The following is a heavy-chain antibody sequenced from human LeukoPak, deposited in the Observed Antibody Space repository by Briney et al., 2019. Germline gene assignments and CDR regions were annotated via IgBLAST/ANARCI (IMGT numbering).Heavy chain of an antibody. CDR3: ARWYYDSSGYRYFDY. Sequence: SETLSLTCTVSGGSISSYYWSWIRQPPGKGLEWSGYIYYSGSTNYNPSLKSRVTISVDTSKNHFSLELSSVTAADTAVYYCARWYYDSSGYRYFDYWGQGTLVIVSS. D-gene: IGHD3-22*01. CDR2: IYYSGST. V-gene: IGHV4-59*12. CDR1: GGSISSYY. J-gene: IGHJ4*02.